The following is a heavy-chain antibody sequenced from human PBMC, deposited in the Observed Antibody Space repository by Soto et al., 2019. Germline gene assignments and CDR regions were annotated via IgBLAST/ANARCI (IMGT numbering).Heavy chain of an antibody. J-gene: IGHJ6*03. CDR1: GGSFSGYY. CDR3: ARTFFVPYYYMDV. CDR2: INHSGST. V-gene: IGHV4-34*01. Sequence: SETLSLTCAVYGGSFSGYYWSWIRQPPGKGLEWIGEINHSGSTNYNPSLKSRVTISVDTSKNQFSLKLSSVTAADTAVYYCARTFFVPYYYMDVWGKGTTVTVSS. D-gene: IGHD3-10*02.